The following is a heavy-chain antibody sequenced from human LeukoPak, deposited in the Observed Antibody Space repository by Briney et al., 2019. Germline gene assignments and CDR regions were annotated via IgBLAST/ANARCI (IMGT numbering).Heavy chain of an antibody. CDR3: ANNGGVPVAGSFDN. D-gene: IGHD6-19*01. CDR2: VSASGAGT. J-gene: IGHJ4*02. Sequence: SGGSLRLSCAASGFTFDSYAMTWVRQAPGKGLEWVSTVSASGAGTYFADSVKGRFTISRDNSKNTLYLQMNYLRAEDTAVYYCANNGGVPVAGSFDNWGQGTLVTVSS. V-gene: IGHV3-23*01. CDR1: GFTFDSYA.